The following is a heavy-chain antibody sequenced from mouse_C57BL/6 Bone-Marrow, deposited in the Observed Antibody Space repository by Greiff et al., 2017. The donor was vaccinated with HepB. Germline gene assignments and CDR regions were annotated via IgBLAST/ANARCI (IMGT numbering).Heavy chain of an antibody. CDR2: INPGNGST. V-gene: IGHV1-55*01. J-gene: IGHJ3*01. Sequence: VQLQQPGAELVKPWASVKMSCKASGYTFTSYWITWVKQRPGQGLDGIGDINPGNGSTNYNEKFKSKATLTVDTSASAAYIQLSSLTSEDSAVYYCARGDYYGSSPFAYWGQGTLVTVSA. CDR3: ARGDYYGSSPFAY. CDR1: GYTFTSYW. D-gene: IGHD1-1*01.